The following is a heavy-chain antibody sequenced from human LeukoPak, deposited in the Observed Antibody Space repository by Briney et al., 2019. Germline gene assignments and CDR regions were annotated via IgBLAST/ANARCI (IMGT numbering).Heavy chain of an antibody. V-gene: IGHV3-23*01. J-gene: IGHJ4*02. CDR3: AKCGYYDSSGYLTFDY. CDR1: GFTFSDYN. Sequence: TGGSLRLSCAASGFTFSDYNMRWIRQAPGKGLEWVSAISGSGGSTYYADSVKGRFTISRDNSKNTLYLQMNSLRAEDTAVYYCAKCGYYDSSGYLTFDYWGQGTLVTVSS. CDR2: ISGSGGST. D-gene: IGHD3-22*01.